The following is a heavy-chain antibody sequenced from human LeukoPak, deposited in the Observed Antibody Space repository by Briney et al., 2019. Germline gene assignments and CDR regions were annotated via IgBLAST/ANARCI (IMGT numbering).Heavy chain of an antibody. Sequence: GGSLRLSCAASGFTFSSYSMNWVRQAPGKGLEWVSSISGSSYYIYYADSVKGRFTISRDNAKNSLYLQMNSLRAEDTAVYYCARGLELERHDGGPDYWGQGTLVTVSS. CDR3: ARGLELERHDGGPDY. CDR1: GFTFSSYS. V-gene: IGHV3-21*01. CDR2: ISGSSYYI. D-gene: IGHD1-1*01. J-gene: IGHJ4*02.